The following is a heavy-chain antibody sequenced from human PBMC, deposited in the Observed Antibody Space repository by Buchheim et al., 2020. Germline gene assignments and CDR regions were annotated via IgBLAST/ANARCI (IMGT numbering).Heavy chain of an antibody. D-gene: IGHD5-18*01. V-gene: IGHV3-49*03. J-gene: IGHJ4*01. CDR3: SRGGSYGFDY. CDR1: GFTFGDYA. Sequence: EVQLVESGGGLVQPGRSLRLSCTTSGFTFGDYAMTWFRVAPGKGLEWVGFIRSKTYGGTTEYAASVRGRFTVSRDDSKSIAYLQMNSLKSEDTAVYYCSRGGSYGFDYWGHGTL. CDR2: IRSKTYGGTT.